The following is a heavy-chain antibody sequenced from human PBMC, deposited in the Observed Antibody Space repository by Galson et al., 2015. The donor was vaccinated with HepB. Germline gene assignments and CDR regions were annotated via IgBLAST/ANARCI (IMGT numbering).Heavy chain of an antibody. CDR1: GFTFSTYS. CDR2: ISSSRGSTI. CDR3: AREPGDGLGSSTFDY. D-gene: IGHD3-10*01. Sequence: SLRLSCAASGFTFSTYSMNWVRQAPGKGLEWVSYISSSRGSTIYYADSVKGRFTVSRDNAKNSLYLQMNSLRDEDTAIYYCAREPGDGLGSSTFDYWGQGTLVTVSS. V-gene: IGHV3-48*02. J-gene: IGHJ4*02.